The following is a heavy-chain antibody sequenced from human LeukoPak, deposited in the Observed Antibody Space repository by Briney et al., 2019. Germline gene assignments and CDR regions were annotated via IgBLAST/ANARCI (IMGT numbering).Heavy chain of an antibody. CDR1: GYTFTSYD. CDR3: ARPRAVMVRGVIHDAFDI. J-gene: IGHJ3*02. V-gene: IGHV1-8*01. D-gene: IGHD3-10*01. CDR2: MNPNSGNT. Sequence: GASVKVSCKASGYTFTSYDINWVRQATGQGLEWMGWMNPNSGNTGYAQKFQGRVTMTRNTSISTAYMELSSLRSEDTAVYYCARPRAVMVRGVIHDAFDIWGQGTMVTVSS.